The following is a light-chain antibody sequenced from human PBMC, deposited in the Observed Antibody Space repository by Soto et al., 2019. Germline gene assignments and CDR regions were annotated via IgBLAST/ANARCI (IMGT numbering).Light chain of an antibody. V-gene: IGKV1-9*01. J-gene: IGKJ5*01. CDR1: QGISSY. CDR2: VAS. Sequence: IQLSQSSSSLSANINDRVTLTCRASQGISSYLTWYQQKPGKAPKVLIYVASTLQSGVPPRFSGSGSGTDFTLTISSLQPEDSATYYCQQLTSFPIPFGQVRRL. CDR3: QQLTSFPIP.